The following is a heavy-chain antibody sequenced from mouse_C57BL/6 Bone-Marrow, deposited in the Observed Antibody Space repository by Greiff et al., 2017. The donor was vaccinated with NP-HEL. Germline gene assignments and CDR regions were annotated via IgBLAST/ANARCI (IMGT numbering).Heavy chain of an antibody. J-gene: IGHJ3*01. CDR1: GFSLTSYG. Sequence: QVQLKQSGPGLVQPSQSLSITCTVSGFSLTSYGVHWVRQSPGKGLEWLGVIWSGGSTDYNAAFISRLSISKDNSKSQVFFKMNSLQADDTAIYYCASLLLRGAYWGQGTLVTVSA. CDR3: ASLLLRGAY. D-gene: IGHD1-1*01. CDR2: IWSGGST. V-gene: IGHV2-2*01.